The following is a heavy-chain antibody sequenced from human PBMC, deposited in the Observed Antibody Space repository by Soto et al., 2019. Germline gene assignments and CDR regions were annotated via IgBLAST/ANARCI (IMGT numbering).Heavy chain of an antibody. J-gene: IGHJ5*02. D-gene: IGHD3-10*01. CDR2: INPSGGST. CDR1: GYTFTSYY. V-gene: IGHV1-46*01. CDR3: ARDWAPNYYASGSYYPYKWFDP. Sequence: ASVKVSCKASGYTFTSYYMHWVRQAPGQGLEWMGIINPSGGSTSYAQKFQGRVTMTRDTSTSTVYMELSSLRSEDTAVYYCARDWAPNYYASGSYYPYKWFDPWGQGTLVTVSS.